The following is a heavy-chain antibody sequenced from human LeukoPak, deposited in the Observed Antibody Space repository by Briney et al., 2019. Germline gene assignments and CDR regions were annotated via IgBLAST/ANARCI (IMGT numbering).Heavy chain of an antibody. CDR2: INHSGST. D-gene: IGHD3-10*01. J-gene: IGHJ6*03. Sequence: SETLSLTCAVYGGSFSGYYWSWIRQPPGKGLEWIGEINHSGSTNYNPSLKSRVTISVDTSKSQFSLKLSSVTAADTAVYYCARGRITMVRGGYYYVDVWGKGTTVTVSS. V-gene: IGHV4-34*01. CDR3: ARGRITMVRGGYYYVDV. CDR1: GGSFSGYY.